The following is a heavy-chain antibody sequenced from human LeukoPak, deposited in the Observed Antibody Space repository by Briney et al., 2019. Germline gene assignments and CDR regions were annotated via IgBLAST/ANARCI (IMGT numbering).Heavy chain of an antibody. Sequence: GGSLRLSCAASGFTFSDYYMSWIRQAPEKGLEWVSYISSSSSYTNYADSVKGRFTISRDNAKNSLYLQMNSLRAEDTAVYYCARSTYDILTGYSDWFDPWGQGTLVTVSS. CDR1: GFTFSDYY. J-gene: IGHJ5*02. CDR2: ISSSSSYT. D-gene: IGHD3-9*01. V-gene: IGHV3-11*06. CDR3: ARSTYDILTGYSDWFDP.